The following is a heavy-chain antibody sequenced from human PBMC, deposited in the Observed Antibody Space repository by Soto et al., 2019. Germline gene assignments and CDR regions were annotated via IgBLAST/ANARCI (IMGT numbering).Heavy chain of an antibody. CDR2: LSGTGGST. CDR3: AKRRGYSYGDFDY. CDR1: GFTFSSYA. J-gene: IGHJ4*02. Sequence: EVQLLESGGGLVQPGGSLRLSCAASGFTFSSYAMSWVRQAPGKGLEWVSDLSGTGGSTYYADSVKGRFTISRDNSKNTLYLQMNSLRDEDTAVYYCAKRRGYSYGDFDYWGQGTLVTVSS. V-gene: IGHV3-23*01. D-gene: IGHD5-18*01.